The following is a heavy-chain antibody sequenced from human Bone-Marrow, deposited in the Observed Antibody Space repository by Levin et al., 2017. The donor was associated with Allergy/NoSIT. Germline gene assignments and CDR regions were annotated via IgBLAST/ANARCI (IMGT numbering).Heavy chain of an antibody. CDR1: GFTFSSYW. J-gene: IGHJ4*02. Sequence: GGSLRLSCAASGFTFSSYWMTWVRQAPGKGLEWVANIKQDGSEKYYVDSVKGRFTISRDNAKNSLYLEMNSLRAEDTAVYYCASTSGSDNYFDYWGQGTLVTVSS. CDR3: ASTSGSDNYFDY. CDR2: IKQDGSEK. V-gene: IGHV3-7*01. D-gene: IGHD1-26*01.